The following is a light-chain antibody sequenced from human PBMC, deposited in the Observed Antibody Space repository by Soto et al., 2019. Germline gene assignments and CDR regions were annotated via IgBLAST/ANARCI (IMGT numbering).Light chain of an antibody. CDR2: TTS. CDR3: QQANSFPLT. CDR1: QDINNW. V-gene: IGKV1D-12*01. Sequence: DIQVTQSPSSVSASVGDRVTITCRASQDINNWLAWYQQKPGKAPKLLIYTTSNLQSGVPSRFSGSGSGTYFTLTISSLQREDFATYYCQQANSFPLTFGGGTKVEIK. J-gene: IGKJ4*01.